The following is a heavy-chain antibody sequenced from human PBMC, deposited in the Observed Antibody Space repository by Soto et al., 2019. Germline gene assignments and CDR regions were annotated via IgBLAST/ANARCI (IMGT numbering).Heavy chain of an antibody. D-gene: IGHD6-13*01. Sequence: SETLSLTCAVYGGSFSGYYWTWIRQPPGTGLEWIGEINHSGSTNYNPSLKSRVTISVDTSKNQFSLKLSSVTAADTAVYYCAREKPYSSSWYHDYWGQGTLVTVSS. CDR2: INHSGST. J-gene: IGHJ4*02. V-gene: IGHV4-34*01. CDR3: AREKPYSSSWYHDY. CDR1: GGSFSGYY.